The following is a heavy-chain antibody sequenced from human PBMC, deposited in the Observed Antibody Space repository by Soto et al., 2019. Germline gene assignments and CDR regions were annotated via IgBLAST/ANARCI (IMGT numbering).Heavy chain of an antibody. Sequence: EVQLLESGGGLVQPGGSLRLSCAASGFTFSSYAMRWVRQAPVKGLEWVSAISGSGGSTYYADSVKGRFTISRDNSTDSLYLHMTSLTAEDTAVYYCARRGRGSYYDYWGQGTQVTVSS. V-gene: IGHV3-23*01. CDR2: ISGSGGST. J-gene: IGHJ4*02. CDR1: GFTFSSYA. D-gene: IGHD3-16*01. CDR3: ARRGRGSYYDY.